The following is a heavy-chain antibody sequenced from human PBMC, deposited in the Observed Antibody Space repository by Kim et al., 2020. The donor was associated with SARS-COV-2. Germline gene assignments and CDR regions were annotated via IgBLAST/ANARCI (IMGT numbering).Heavy chain of an antibody. Sequence: SETLSLTCAVYGGSFSGYYWSWIRQPPGKGLEWIGEINHSGSTNYNPSLKSRVTISVDTSKNQFSLKLSSVTAADTAVYYCARVGALLWFGELLPIYYYGMDVWGQGTTVTVSS. D-gene: IGHD3-10*01. CDR2: INHSGST. V-gene: IGHV4-34*01. CDR3: ARVGALLWFGELLPIYYYGMDV. CDR1: GGSFSGYY. J-gene: IGHJ6*02.